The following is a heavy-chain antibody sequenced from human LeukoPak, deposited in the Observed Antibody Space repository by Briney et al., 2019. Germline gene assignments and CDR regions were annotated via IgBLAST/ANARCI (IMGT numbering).Heavy chain of an antibody. CDR1: GFPFNTYT. CDR2: ISGSSGII. CDR3: ARRIEGYRTNGVCSNNWFDP. Sequence: GGSLRLSCAASGFPFNTYTMNWVRQAPGKGLEWVSYISGSSGIIDYADSVRGRFTISRDNAKNSLYLQMNSLRAEDTAVYYCARRIEGYRTNGVCSNNWFDPWGQGTLVTVSS. V-gene: IGHV3-48*01. J-gene: IGHJ5*02. D-gene: IGHD2-8*01.